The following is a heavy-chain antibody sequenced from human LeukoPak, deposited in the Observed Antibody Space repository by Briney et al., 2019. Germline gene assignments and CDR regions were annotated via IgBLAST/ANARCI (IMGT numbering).Heavy chain of an antibody. Sequence: SGPALVKPTQTLTLTCTFSGFSLSTSGMCVSWIRQPPGKALEWLARIDWDDDKYYSTSLKTRLTISKDTSKNQVVLTMTNMDPVDTATYYCARIQSNSCRGDYWGQGTLVTVSS. CDR1: GFSLSTSGMC. CDR2: IDWDDDK. CDR3: ARIQSNSCRGDY. V-gene: IGHV2-70*11. D-gene: IGHD6-13*01. J-gene: IGHJ4*02.